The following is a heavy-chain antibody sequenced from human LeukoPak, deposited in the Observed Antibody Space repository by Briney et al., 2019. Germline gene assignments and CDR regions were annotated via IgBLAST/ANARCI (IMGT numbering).Heavy chain of an antibody. CDR1: GFNFRDYA. D-gene: IGHD2/OR15-2a*01. V-gene: IGHV3-23*01. CDR2: ISDSGLST. J-gene: IGHJ4*02. Sequence: GGSLRLSCTAPGFNFRDYAMTWVRQSPGKGLEWVSTISDSGLSTYYADSVKGRFTISRDDSKNTVFLQMNSLTAEDTAMFYCARDLGFSRNRYFDYWGQGTLVTVSS. CDR3: ARDLGFSRNRYFDY.